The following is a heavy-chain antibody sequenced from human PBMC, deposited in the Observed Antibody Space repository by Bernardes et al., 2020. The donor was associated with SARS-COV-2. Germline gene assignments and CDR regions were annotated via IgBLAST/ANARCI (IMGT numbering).Heavy chain of an antibody. V-gene: IGHV1-69*04. D-gene: IGHD2-15*01. CDR3: ARVYCSGGSCYCDY. CDR1: GGTFSSYA. J-gene: IGHJ4*02. CDR2: IIPILGIA. Sequence: SVKVSCKASGGTFSSYAISWVRQAPGQGLEWMGRIIPILGIANYAQKFQGRVTITADKSTSTAYMELSSLRSEDTAVYYCARVYCSGGSCYCDYWGQGTLVTVSS.